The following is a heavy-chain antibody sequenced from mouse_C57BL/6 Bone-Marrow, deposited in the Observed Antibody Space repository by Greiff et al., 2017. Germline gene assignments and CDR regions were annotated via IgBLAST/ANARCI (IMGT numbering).Heavy chain of an antibody. J-gene: IGHJ1*03. Sequence: VQLQQSGPELVKPGASVKISCKASGYTFTDYYMNWVKQSHGKSLEWIGDINPNNGGTSYNQKFKGKATLTVDKSSSTAYMELRSLTAEDSAVYYSARNYGGLYWYFDVGGTGTTVTVSS. CDR3: ARNYGGLYWYFDV. CDR1: GYTFTDYY. CDR2: INPNNGGT. D-gene: IGHD1-2*01. V-gene: IGHV1-26*01.